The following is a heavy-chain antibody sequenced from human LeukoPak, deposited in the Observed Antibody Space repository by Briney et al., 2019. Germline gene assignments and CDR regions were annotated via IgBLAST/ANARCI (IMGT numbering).Heavy chain of an antibody. CDR2: IWYGGSNK. V-gene: IGHV3-33*01. J-gene: IGHJ4*02. CDR1: GFTFSSYG. CDR3: ARAAEDIVVVVAATPEIDY. D-gene: IGHD2-15*01. Sequence: GGSLRLSCAASGFTFSSYGMHWVRQAPGKGLEWVAVIWYGGSNKYYADSVKGRFTISRDNSKNTLYLQMNSLRAEDTAVYYCARAAEDIVVVVAATPEIDYWGQGTLVTVSS.